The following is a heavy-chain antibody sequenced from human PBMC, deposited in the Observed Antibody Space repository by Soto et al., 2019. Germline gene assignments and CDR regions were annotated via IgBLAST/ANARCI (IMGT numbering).Heavy chain of an antibody. CDR3: ARPIRHYDSSGYSLPLGY. CDR1: GGTFSSYA. J-gene: IGHJ4*02. Sequence: QVQLVQSGAEVKKPGSSVKVSCKASGGTFSSYAISWVRQAPGQGLEWMGGIIPIFGTANYAQKFQGRVTITADESTSTAYMEPSSLRSEDTAVYYCARPIRHYDSSGYSLPLGYWGQGTLVTVSS. V-gene: IGHV1-69*01. CDR2: IIPIFGTA. D-gene: IGHD3-22*01.